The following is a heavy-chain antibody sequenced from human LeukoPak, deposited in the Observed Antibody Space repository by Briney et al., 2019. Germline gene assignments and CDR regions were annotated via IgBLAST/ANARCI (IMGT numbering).Heavy chain of an antibody. CDR1: GGTFSSYA. Sequence: EASVKVSCKASGGTFSSYAISWVRQAPGQGLEWMGGIIPIFGTANYAQKFQGRVTITADESTSTAYMELSSLRSEDTAVYYCARSRFQSRIVVVIGYMDVWGKGTTVTVSS. CDR2: IIPIFGTA. CDR3: ARSRFQSRIVVVIGYMDV. J-gene: IGHJ6*03. D-gene: IGHD3-22*01. V-gene: IGHV1-69*13.